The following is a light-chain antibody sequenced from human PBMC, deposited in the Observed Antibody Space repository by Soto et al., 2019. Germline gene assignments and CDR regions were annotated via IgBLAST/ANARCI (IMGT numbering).Light chain of an antibody. V-gene: IGLV2-23*02. CDR2: EVT. CDR3: SSYAGNSYVV. CDR1: SNDIGTYKS. Sequence: SALTQPASVSGSPGQSITISCTGTSNDIGTYKSVSWYQQVPGKAPKLVIYEVTKRPSGVSDRFSASKSGNTASLTISGLQSEDEADYYCSSYAGNSYVVFGGGTQLTVL. J-gene: IGLJ2*01.